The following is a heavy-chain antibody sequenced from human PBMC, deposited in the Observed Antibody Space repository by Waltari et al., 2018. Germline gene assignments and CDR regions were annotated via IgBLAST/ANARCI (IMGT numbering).Heavy chain of an antibody. V-gene: IGHV1-69*15. J-gene: IGHJ2*01. CDR1: GGPFSRHA. CDR2: IIPIFDLA. D-gene: IGHD1-1*01. CDR3: ARDRRGTGAQDYWYFDL. Sequence: QVQLVQSGAEVKKPGSSVKVSCKASGGPFSRHAHSWGRPAPGQGLEWRGRIIPIFDLASYAQKFQGRVTITADESTSTAYMALSSLTSDDTAVYYCARDRRGTGAQDYWYFDLWGRGTLVTVSS.